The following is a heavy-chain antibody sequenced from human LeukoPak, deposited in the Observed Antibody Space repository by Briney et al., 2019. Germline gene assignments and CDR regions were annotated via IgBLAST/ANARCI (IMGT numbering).Heavy chain of an antibody. J-gene: IGHJ6*02. CDR3: ARDTSYGMDV. Sequence: GGSLRLSCAAPVFTFSRYWMHCGRQAPGKGLVWVSHISSDGSTTSYADAVKGRYTNSRDNAQNTLYLQMNSLRAEDTAVYYCARDTSYGMDVWGQRTTVTVSS. CDR2: ISSDGSTT. V-gene: IGHV3-74*01. CDR1: VFTFSRYW.